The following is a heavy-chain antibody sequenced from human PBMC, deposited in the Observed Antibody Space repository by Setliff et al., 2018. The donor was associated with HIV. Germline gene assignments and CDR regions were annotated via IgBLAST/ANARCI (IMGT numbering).Heavy chain of an antibody. V-gene: IGHV4-59*01. CDR2: LYYSGST. Sequence: KTSETLSLTCTVYGGSFSGYYWSWIRQPPGKGLEWIGTLYYSGSTSYNSSLKSRVTISGDTSKNQFSLKVGSVTAADTAVYYCARPVSKYFYGMDVWGLGTTVTVSS. CDR3: ARPVSKYFYGMDV. D-gene: IGHD6-19*01. CDR1: GGSFSGYY. J-gene: IGHJ6*02.